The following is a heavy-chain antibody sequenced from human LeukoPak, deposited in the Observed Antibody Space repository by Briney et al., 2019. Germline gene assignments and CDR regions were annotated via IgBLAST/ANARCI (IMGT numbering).Heavy chain of an antibody. D-gene: IGHD1-1*01. CDR1: GDSVSSSSYY. Sequence: SETLSLTCTVSGDSVSSSSYYWGWIRQPPGKGLEWIGSIYNSGTTYYNPSLKSRITISVDTSKNQFSLKLSSVTAADTAVYYCASRKPSSLSWYSSAFDMWGQGTMVTVSS. J-gene: IGHJ3*02. CDR2: IYNSGTT. CDR3: ASRKPSSLSWYSSAFDM. V-gene: IGHV4-39*01.